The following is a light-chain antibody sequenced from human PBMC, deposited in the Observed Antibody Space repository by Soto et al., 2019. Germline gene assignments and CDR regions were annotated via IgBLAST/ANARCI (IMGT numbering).Light chain of an antibody. V-gene: IGKV1-5*03. J-gene: IGKJ1*01. CDR3: QQYDTYWT. CDR2: KAS. Sequence: DIQVTQSPSSLSASVGDRVIITCRASESISNWLAWYQQKPGKAPNLLIYKASSLKSGVPLGFSGSGSGTEFTLTINSLQPDDFATYYCQQYDTYWTFGQGTKVDIK. CDR1: ESISNW.